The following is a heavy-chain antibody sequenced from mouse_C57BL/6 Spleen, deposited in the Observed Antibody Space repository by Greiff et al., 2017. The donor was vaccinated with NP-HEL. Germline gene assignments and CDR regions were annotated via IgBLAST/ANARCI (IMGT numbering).Heavy chain of an antibody. Sequence: EVKLVESGGGLVQPKGSLKLSCAASGFSFNTYAMNWVRQAPGKGLEWVARIRSKSNNYATYYADSVKDRFTISRDDSESMLYLQMNNLKTEDTAMYYCVRSLNYYGSSDYAMDYWGQGTSVTVSS. CDR3: VRSLNYYGSSDYAMDY. CDR1: GFSFNTYA. V-gene: IGHV10-1*01. CDR2: IRSKSNNYAT. J-gene: IGHJ4*01. D-gene: IGHD1-1*01.